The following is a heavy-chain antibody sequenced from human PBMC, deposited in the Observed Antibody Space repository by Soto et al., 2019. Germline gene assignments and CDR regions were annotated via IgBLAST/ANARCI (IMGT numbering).Heavy chain of an antibody. CDR1: GFTFSSYG. Sequence: QVQLVESGGGVVQPGRSLRLSCAASGFTFSSYGMHWVRQAPGKGLEWVAVISYDGSNKYYADSVKGRFTISRDNSKNTLYLQMNSLRAEDTAVYYCAKDRRYQLGGYYGMDVWGQGTTVTVSS. D-gene: IGHD2-2*01. J-gene: IGHJ6*02. CDR2: ISYDGSNK. CDR3: AKDRRYQLGGYYGMDV. V-gene: IGHV3-30*18.